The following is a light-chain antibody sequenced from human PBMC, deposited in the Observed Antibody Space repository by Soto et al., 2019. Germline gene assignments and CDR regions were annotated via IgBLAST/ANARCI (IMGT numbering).Light chain of an antibody. CDR3: QQRSNWPPPIT. CDR2: GAS. CDR1: QSVSSN. Sequence: EIVMTQSPATLSVSAGERATLSCRASQSVSSNLAWYQQKPGQAPRLLIYGASTRATGIPARFSGSGSGTEFTLTSSSLEPEDFGTYYCQQRSNWPPPITFGQGTRLEIK. V-gene: IGKV3-15*01. J-gene: IGKJ5*01.